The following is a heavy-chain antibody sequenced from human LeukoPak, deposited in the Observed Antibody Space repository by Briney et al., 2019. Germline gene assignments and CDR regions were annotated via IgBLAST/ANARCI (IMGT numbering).Heavy chain of an antibody. J-gene: IGHJ4*02. D-gene: IGHD3-3*01. CDR3: ARFGSGYYSSWYDY. CDR1: GFTFSSYG. V-gene: IGHV3-74*01. Sequence: GGSLRLSCAASGFTFSSYGMSWVRQAPGKGLVWVSRINSDGSSTSYADSVKGRFTISRDNAKNSLYLQMNSLRAEDTAVYYCARFGSGYYSSWYDYWGQGTLVTVSS. CDR2: INSDGSST.